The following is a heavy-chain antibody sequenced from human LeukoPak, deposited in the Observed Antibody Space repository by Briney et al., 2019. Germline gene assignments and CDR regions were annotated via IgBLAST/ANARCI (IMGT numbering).Heavy chain of an antibody. CDR2: INADGSTA. CDR3: VVVVEPPDSDGFDV. CDR1: GFTFGNSW. J-gene: IGHJ3*01. V-gene: IGHV3-74*01. D-gene: IGHD1-14*01. Sequence: GGSLRLSCAASGFTFGNSWVHWVRQAPGKGLVWVSLINADGSTAAYADSVKGRFTISRDNARNTLSLQMNSPTIEDTAVYYCVVVVEPPDSDGFDVWGQGTMITVSS.